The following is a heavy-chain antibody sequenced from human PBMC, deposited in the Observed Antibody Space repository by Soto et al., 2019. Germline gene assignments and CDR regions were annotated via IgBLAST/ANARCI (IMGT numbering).Heavy chain of an antibody. CDR1: GGSVSSSSYY. J-gene: IGHJ6*02. CDR3: ARVGGSNYYYYGLDV. V-gene: IGHV4-39*07. CDR2: VYYSGST. D-gene: IGHD2-8*01. Sequence: SETLSLTCTVSGGSVSSSSYYWGWVRQPPGKGLEWIGSVYYSGSTNYNPSLRSRVTISVDTSKNQFSLRLNSVTAADTAVYYCARVGGSNYYYYGLDVWGQGTTVTVSS.